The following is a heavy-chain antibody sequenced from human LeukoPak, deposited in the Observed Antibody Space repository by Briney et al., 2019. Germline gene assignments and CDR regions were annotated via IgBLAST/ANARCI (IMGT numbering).Heavy chain of an antibody. V-gene: IGHV3-66*01. Sequence: PGGSLRLSCAASGFTVSSNYMSWVRQAPGKGLEWVSVIYSGGSTYYADSVKGRFTISRDNSKNTLYLQMNSLRAEDTAVYYCARDPLLSYDSIAYGMDVWGQGTTVTVSS. J-gene: IGHJ6*02. CDR2: IYSGGST. CDR3: ARDPLLSYDSIAYGMDV. D-gene: IGHD3-22*01. CDR1: GFTVSSNY.